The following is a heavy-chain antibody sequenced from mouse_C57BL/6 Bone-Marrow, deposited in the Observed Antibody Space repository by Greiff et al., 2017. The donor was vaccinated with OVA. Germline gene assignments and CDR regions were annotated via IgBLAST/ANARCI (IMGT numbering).Heavy chain of an antibody. J-gene: IGHJ1*03. V-gene: IGHV7-1*01. CDR3: ARDAGRYFDV. Sequence: EVMLVESGGGLVQSGRSLRLSCATSGFTFSDFYMEWVRQAPGKGLEWIAASRNKANDYTTEYSASVKGRFIVSRDTSQSILYLQMNALRAEDTAIYYCARDAGRYFDVWGTGTTVTVSS. CDR1: GFTFSDFY. CDR2: SRNKANDYTT.